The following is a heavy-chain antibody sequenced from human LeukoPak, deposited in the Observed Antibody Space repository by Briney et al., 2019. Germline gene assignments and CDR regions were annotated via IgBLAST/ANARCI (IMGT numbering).Heavy chain of an antibody. J-gene: IGHJ6*01. CDR2: TYYRSKWYN. D-gene: IGHD3-9*01. CDR3: ARDPTPDVDDILTGYRGIDV. Sequence: SQTLSLTCAISGDTVSSNSASWNWIRQSPSRGLEWLGRTYYRSKWYNDYELVVKSRITINPDTYKHQLSLQLNSVTPEDTAVYYCARDPTPDVDDILTGYRGIDVWGEGTTVSVSS. V-gene: IGHV6-1*01. CDR1: GDTVSSNSAS.